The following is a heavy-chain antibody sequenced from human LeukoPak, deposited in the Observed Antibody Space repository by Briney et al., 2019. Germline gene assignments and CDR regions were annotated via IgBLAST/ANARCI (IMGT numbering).Heavy chain of an antibody. J-gene: IGHJ4*02. Sequence: GGSLRLSCAASGLSFGFYAMSWVRPAPGKGLEWVSSISRGGAGTYYADSVRGRFTISRDNSKNTLYLQMDSLRAEDTALYYCAKDFVRYDIQFDYWGQGALVTVSS. CDR1: GLSFGFYA. CDR3: AKDFVRYDIQFDY. V-gene: IGHV3-23*01. D-gene: IGHD3-22*01. CDR2: ISRGGAGT.